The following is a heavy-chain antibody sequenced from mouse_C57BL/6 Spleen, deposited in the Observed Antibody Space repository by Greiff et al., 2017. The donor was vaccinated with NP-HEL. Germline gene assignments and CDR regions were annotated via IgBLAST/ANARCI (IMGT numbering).Heavy chain of an antibody. CDR2: ISSGGSYT. D-gene: IGHD2-1*01. CDR3: ARHGNYYYFDY. Sequence: EVKLVESGGDLVKPGGSLKLSCAASGFTFSSYGMSWVRQTPDKRLEWVATISSGGSYTYYPDSVKGRFTISRDNAKNTLYLQMSSLKSEDTAMYYCARHGNYYYFDYWGQGTTLTVSS. J-gene: IGHJ2*01. CDR1: GFTFSSYG. V-gene: IGHV5-6*01.